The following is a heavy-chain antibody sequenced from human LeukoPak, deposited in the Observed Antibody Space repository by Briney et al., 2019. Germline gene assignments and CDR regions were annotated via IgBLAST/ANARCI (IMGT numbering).Heavy chain of an antibody. CDR3: AAHSRDGYLAFDI. CDR2: IVVGSGNT. Sequence: GASVKVSCKASGFTFTSSAMQWVRQARGQRLEWIGWIVVGSGNTNYAQKFQERVTITRDMSTSTAYMELSSLRSEDTAVYYCAAHSRDGYLAFDIWGQGTMVTVSS. CDR1: GFTFTSSA. V-gene: IGHV1-58*02. D-gene: IGHD5-24*01. J-gene: IGHJ3*02.